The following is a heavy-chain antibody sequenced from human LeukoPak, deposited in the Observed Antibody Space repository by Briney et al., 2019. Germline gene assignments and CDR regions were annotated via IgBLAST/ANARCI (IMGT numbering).Heavy chain of an antibody. CDR2: IIPILGIA. CDR1: GGTFSSYA. CDR3: ARGETYRKLDY. V-gene: IGHV1-69*04. J-gene: IGHJ3*01. Sequence: SVKVSCKASGGTFSSYAISWVRQAPGQGLEWMGRIIPILGIANYAQKFQGRVTITADKSTSTAYMELSSLRSEDTAVYYCARGETYRKLDYWGQGTMVTVSS. D-gene: IGHD3-16*01.